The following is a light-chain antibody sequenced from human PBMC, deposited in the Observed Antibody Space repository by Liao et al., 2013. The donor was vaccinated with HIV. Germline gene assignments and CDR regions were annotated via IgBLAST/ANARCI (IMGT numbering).Light chain of an antibody. CDR2: HDS. CDR3: QVWDSGSDVV. CDR1: NIGDKS. J-gene: IGLJ2*01. Sequence: SYVLTQPPSVSVAPGKTARITCGGNNIGDKSVHWYQQKPGQVPVLVIAHDSDRPSGIPERFSGSNSGNTATLTISRVEPGDEADYYCQVWDSGSDVVFGGGTKVAV. V-gene: IGLV3-21*04.